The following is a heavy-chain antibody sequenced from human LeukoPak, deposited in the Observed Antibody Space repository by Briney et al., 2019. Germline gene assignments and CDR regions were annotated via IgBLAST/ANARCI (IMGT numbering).Heavy chain of an antibody. J-gene: IGHJ4*02. Sequence: GASVKVSCKASGYTFTSYYMHWVRQAPGQGLEWVGIINPSGGSTSYAQEFQGRVTMTRDTSTSKVYMELSSLRSEDTAVYYCASSKSDGYLHGFDYWGQGTLVTVSS. CDR2: INPSGGST. D-gene: IGHD5-18*01. V-gene: IGHV1-46*01. CDR1: GYTFTSYY. CDR3: ASSKSDGYLHGFDY.